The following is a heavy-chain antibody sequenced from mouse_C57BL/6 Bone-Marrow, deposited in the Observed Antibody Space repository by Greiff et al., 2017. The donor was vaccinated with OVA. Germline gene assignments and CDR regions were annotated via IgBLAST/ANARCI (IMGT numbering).Heavy chain of an antibody. D-gene: IGHD2-4*01. CDR1: GYTFTEYT. Sequence: VQLQQSGAELVKPGASVKLSCKASGYTFTEYTIHWVKQRSGQGLEWIGWFYPGSGSLKFNEKFKAKATLPADKSSSTAYMELSSLTSEDSAVYCVARHEAQGDDDVWFAYWGQGTLVTVSA. J-gene: IGHJ3*01. CDR3: ARHEAQGDDDVWFAY. V-gene: IGHV1-62-2*01. CDR2: FYPGSGSL.